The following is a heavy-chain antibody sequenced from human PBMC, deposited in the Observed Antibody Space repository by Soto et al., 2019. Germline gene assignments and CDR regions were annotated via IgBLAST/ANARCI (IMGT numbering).Heavy chain of an antibody. Sequence: QVQLVESGGGVVKTSGSLRLACAASGFTFSDYYMSWVRQAPGKGLEWVSYISSSGNTIYYADSVKGRFTISRDNAKNPVYLQMNSLRAEDTALYFCAKMSSENYYDPVFSWGQGTLVTVSS. CDR2: ISSSGNTI. J-gene: IGHJ5*02. D-gene: IGHD3-22*01. CDR3: AKMSSENYYDPVFS. CDR1: GFTFSDYY. V-gene: IGHV3-11*01.